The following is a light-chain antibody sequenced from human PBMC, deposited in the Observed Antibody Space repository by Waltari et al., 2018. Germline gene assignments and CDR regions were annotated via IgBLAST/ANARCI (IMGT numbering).Light chain of an antibody. CDR3: SSQTLDGLVL. V-gene: IGLV2-14*03. CDR2: DVT. J-gene: IGLJ2*01. CDR1: GSAVGASEY. Sequence: QSALTQPASVSGSPGQSITISCSGVGSAVGASEYVSWHQHHPGKAPQVIIYDVTNRPSGVSDRFSASKSANTASLTISRLQPEDEADYYCSSQTLDGLVLFGGGTRLTVL.